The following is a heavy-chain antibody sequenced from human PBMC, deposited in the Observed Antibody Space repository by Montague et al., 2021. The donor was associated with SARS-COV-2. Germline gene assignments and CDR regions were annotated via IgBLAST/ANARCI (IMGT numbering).Heavy chain of an antibody. CDR2: IKQDGSEK. J-gene: IGHJ4*02. CDR1: GFTFSTFW. CDR3: ARGYDSSGYQY. D-gene: IGHD3-22*01. V-gene: IGHV3-7*05. Sequence: SLRLSCAASGFTFSTFWMTWFRQVPGKGLEWVANIKQDGSEKYYVDSVKGRFTISGDNAKNSLYLQLDSLRAEDTAVYYCARGYDSSGYQYWGQGTLVTVSS.